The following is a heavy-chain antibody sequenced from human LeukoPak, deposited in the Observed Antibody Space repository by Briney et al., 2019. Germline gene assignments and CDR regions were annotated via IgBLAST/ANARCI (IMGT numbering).Heavy chain of an antibody. CDR1: GYSFTSYW. CDR2: IYPGDSDT. D-gene: IGHD3-22*01. J-gene: IGHJ3*02. CDR3: ARRWDYYDSSGYYTAGGFDI. V-gene: IGHV5-51*01. Sequence: GESLKISCKGSGYSFTSYWIGWVRQMPGKGLEWMGIIYPGDSDTRYSPSFQGQVTISADKSISTAYLQWSSLKASDTAMYYCARRWDYYDSSGYYTAGGFDIWGQGTMVTVSS.